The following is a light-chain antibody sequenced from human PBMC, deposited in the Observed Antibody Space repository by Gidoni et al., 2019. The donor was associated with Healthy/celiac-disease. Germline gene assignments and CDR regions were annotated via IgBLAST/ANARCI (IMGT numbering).Light chain of an antibody. CDR3: QQYGSSLWT. V-gene: IGKV3-20*01. J-gene: IGKJ1*01. CDR2: GAS. CDR1: QSVSSCY. Sequence: EIVLTQSPGTLSLSPGERATLSCRASQSVSSCYLAWYQQKPGQAPRLLIYGASSRATGIPDRFSGSGSGTDFTLTISRLEPEDFAVYYCQQYGSSLWTFXQXTKVEIK.